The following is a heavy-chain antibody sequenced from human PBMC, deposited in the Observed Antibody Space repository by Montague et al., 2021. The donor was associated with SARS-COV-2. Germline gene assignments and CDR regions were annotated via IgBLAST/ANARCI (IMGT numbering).Heavy chain of an antibody. D-gene: IGHD1-7*01. Sequence: CAISGDSVSRNNPAWNWIRQSPSRGLEWLGRTYYGSSWNIDYAVSVKSRITISPDTSKNQFSLHLNSVTPEDTAVYYCARGWNYAFDIWSQGTMVTVSP. J-gene: IGHJ3*02. V-gene: IGHV6-1*01. CDR1: GDSVSRNNPA. CDR2: TYYGSSWNI. CDR3: ARGWNYAFDI.